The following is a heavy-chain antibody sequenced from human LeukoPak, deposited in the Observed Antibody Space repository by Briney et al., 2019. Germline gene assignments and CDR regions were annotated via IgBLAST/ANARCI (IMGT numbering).Heavy chain of an antibody. J-gene: IGHJ4*02. D-gene: IGHD1-14*01. V-gene: IGHV4-59*01. Sequence: SETLSLTCTVSGDSISTYYWSWIRQPPGKGLERIGYIYYSGSTNYNPSLKSRVTISVDTSKNQFSLKVTSVTAADTAVYYCAREGPEGRYYFDSWGQGTLVTVSS. CDR2: IYYSGST. CDR1: GDSISTYY. CDR3: AREGPEGRYYFDS.